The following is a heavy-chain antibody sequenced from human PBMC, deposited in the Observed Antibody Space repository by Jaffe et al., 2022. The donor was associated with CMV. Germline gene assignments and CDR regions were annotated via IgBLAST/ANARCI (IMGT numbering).Heavy chain of an antibody. D-gene: IGHD4-17*01. V-gene: IGHV4-39*01. J-gene: IGHJ4*02. CDR2: IYYSGST. CDR1: GGSISSSSYY. CDR3: ARLGRVTTVTIDY. Sequence: QLQLQESGPGLVKPSETLSLTCTVSGGSISSSSYYWGWIRQPPGKGLEWIGSIYYSGSTYYNPSLKSRVTISVDTSKNQFSLKLSSVTAADTAVYYCARLGRVTTVTIDYWGQGTLVTVSS.